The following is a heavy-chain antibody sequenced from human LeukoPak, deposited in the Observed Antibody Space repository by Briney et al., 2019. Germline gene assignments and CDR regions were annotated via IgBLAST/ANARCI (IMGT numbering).Heavy chain of an antibody. CDR1: GFPFSGNA. CDR2: VGGDEKA. V-gene: IGHV3-23*01. Sequence: GGSLRLSCAASGFPFSGNAMSWVRQAPGRGLEWDSGVGGDEKAHYADFVRGRFTISRDNSKKTVYLQMNSLTVEDTAVYYCAKDLSWWVTADYWGQGVPITVSS. J-gene: IGHJ4*02. D-gene: IGHD2-21*02. CDR3: AKDLSWWVTADY.